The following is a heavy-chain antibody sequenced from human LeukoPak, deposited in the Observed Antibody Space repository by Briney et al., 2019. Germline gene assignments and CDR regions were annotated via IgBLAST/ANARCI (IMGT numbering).Heavy chain of an antibody. J-gene: IGHJ5*02. Sequence: ASVKVSCKASGYTFTSYDINWVRQATGQGLEWMGWMNPNSGNTGYAQKFQGRVTITADESTSTAYMELSSLRSEDTAVYYCARDFSCSGGTCYDGFDPWGQGTLVIVSS. CDR2: MNPNSGNT. CDR3: ARDFSCSGGTCYDGFDP. V-gene: IGHV1-8*01. D-gene: IGHD2-15*01. CDR1: GYTFTSYD.